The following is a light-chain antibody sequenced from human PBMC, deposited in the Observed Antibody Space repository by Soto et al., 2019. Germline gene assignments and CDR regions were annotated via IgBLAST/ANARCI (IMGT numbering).Light chain of an antibody. CDR1: LSISNW. J-gene: IGKJ5*01. V-gene: IGKV1-5*01. Sequence: DIQRTHSHSTLYASVVYRVNTTCRASLSISNWLAWYQQKPGRAPKLLIYDASSLESGVPSRFSGSGSGTEFTLTITGLQPDDVATYYCQQYNAYSGTCGQGKRRAIK. CDR3: QQYNAYSGT. CDR2: DAS.